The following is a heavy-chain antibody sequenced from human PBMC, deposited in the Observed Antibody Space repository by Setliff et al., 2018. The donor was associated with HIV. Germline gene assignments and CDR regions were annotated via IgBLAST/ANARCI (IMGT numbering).Heavy chain of an antibody. D-gene: IGHD5-12*01. CDR3: ATRLLGYSGLGS. Sequence: GESLKISCKTSGYNFANYYITWVRQMPGKGLEWIGRINPGDSDTGYSPSFQGQVTISADKSISTTYLQWNSLKASDTAMYYCATRLLGYSGLGSWGQGTLVTVYS. V-gene: IGHV5-51*01. J-gene: IGHJ5*02. CDR2: INPGDSDT. CDR1: GYNFANYY.